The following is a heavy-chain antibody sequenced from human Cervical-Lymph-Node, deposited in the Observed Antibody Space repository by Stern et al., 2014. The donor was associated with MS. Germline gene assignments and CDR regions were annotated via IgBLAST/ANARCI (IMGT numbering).Heavy chain of an antibody. D-gene: IGHD3-22*01. CDR2: IFLDDDK. Sequence: QVTLKESGPTLVKPTQTLTLTCTFSGFSLSTSGVGVGWIRQPPGKALEWLALIFLDDDKRYSPSLKSRLTITKDTSKNQVVLTMTNMDPVDTATYYCAHRPYDSSGYTFFDYWGQGTLVTVSS. J-gene: IGHJ4*02. CDR3: AHRPYDSSGYTFFDY. V-gene: IGHV2-5*02. CDR1: GFSLSTSGVG.